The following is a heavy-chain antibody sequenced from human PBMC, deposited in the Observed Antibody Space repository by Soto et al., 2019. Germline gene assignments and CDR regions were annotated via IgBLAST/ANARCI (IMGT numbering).Heavy chain of an antibody. V-gene: IGHV3-74*01. CDR3: ECVGAMGVEC. CDR1: GFTFNTHW. J-gene: IGHJ1*01. Sequence: GGSLRLSCTASGFTFNTHWMHWVRQAPGKGLVWVSRIYFDGITTNYADSVKGRLTVSRDNAKNTVYLHVNTLRDEDTAVYYCECVGAMGVECWGQGKLAIVSA. CDR2: IYFDGITT. D-gene: IGHD3-10*01.